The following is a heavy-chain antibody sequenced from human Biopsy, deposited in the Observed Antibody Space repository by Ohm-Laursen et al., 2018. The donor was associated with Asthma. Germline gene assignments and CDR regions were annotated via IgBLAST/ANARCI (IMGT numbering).Heavy chain of an antibody. V-gene: IGHV3-23*01. CDR3: AKDRDYDILTGPPGFDY. CDR2: ISGSGGST. Sequence: GSLRLSCAASGFTFSSYAMSWARQAPGKGLEWVSAISGSGGSTYYADSVKGRFTISRDNSKNTLYLQMNSLRAEDTAVYYCAKDRDYDILTGPPGFDYWGQGTLVTVSS. D-gene: IGHD3-9*01. J-gene: IGHJ4*02. CDR1: GFTFSSYA.